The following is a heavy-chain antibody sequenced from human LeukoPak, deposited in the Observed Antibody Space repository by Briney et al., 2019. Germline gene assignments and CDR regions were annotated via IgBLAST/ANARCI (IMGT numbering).Heavy chain of an antibody. Sequence: SQTLSLTCAIPGASVSSNSAAWNWIRHSPSRGLEWLGKTYYRSKWYNDYAVPVKSRITINPDTSKNQFSLQLNSVTPEDTAVYYCAREWDSSGSWFDPWGQGTLVTVSS. CDR2: TYYRSKWYN. V-gene: IGHV6-1*01. CDR1: GASVSSNSAA. D-gene: IGHD6-19*01. J-gene: IGHJ5*02. CDR3: AREWDSSGSWFDP.